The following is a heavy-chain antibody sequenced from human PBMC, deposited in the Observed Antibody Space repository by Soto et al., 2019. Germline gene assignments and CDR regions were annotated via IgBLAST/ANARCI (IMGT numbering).Heavy chain of an antibody. CDR2: IYHSGST. CDR3: ARVYMVRGTIIRYFDY. CDR1: GGSISSSNW. D-gene: IGHD3-10*01. J-gene: IGHJ4*02. Sequence: QVQLQESGPGLVKPSGTLSLTCAVSGGSISSSNWWSWVRQPPGKWLEWIWKIYHSGSTNYNPSLKSRVTISVDKSKNQFSLKLSSVTAADTAVYYCARVYMVRGTIIRYFDYWGQGTLVTVSS. V-gene: IGHV4-4*02.